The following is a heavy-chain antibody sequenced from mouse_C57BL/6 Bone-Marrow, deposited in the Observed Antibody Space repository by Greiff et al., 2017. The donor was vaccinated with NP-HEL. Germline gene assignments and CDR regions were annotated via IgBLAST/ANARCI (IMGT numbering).Heavy chain of an antibody. J-gene: IGHJ3*01. CDR2: IDPENGDT. D-gene: IGHD1-1*02. CDR3: TTGGGFAY. CDR1: GFNIKDDY. Sequence: EVKVVESGAELVRPGASVKLSCTASGFNIKDDYMHWVKQRPEQGLEWIGWIDPENGDTEYASKFQGKATITADTSSNTAYLQLSSLTSEDTAVYYCTTGGGFAYWGQGTLVTVSA. V-gene: IGHV14-4*01.